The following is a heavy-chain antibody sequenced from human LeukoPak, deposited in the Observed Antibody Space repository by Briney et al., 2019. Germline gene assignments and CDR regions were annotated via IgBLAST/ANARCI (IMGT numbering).Heavy chain of an antibody. CDR3: AKVGYYGSGSYYFDY. V-gene: IGHV3-74*01. D-gene: IGHD3-10*01. Sequence: PGGSLRLSCTASGFPFSNYWMHWVRQAPGKGLLWVSRINTDERTTDYADSVKGRFTISRDNARNTLYLQMNSLRAEDTAVYYCAKVGYYGSGSYYFDYWGQGTLVTVSS. CDR2: INTDERTT. CDR1: GFPFSNYW. J-gene: IGHJ4*02.